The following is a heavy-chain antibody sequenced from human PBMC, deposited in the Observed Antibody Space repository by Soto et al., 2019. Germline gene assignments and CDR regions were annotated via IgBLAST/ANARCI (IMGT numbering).Heavy chain of an antibody. CDR3: AILAQRSADP. CDR1: GYTFSSYY. Sequence: EASVKVSCKASGYTFSSYYMHWVRQAPGQGLEWMGTINPSGGRPTYAQKFQGRVTMTSDTSTSTFYLELSSLRSEDTAFYYCAILAQRSADPWGQGTLVTVSS. J-gene: IGHJ5*02. V-gene: IGHV1-46*03. CDR2: INPSGGRP.